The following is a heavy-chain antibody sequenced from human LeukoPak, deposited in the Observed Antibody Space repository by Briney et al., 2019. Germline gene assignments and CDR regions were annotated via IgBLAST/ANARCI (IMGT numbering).Heavy chain of an antibody. CDR3: ANPEIQQIDY. Sequence: GGSLRLSCAASGFTFSSYGMHWVRQAPGKGLEWVAFIRYDGSNKYYADSVKGRFTISRDNSKNTLYLQMNSLRAEDTAVYYCANPEIQQIDYWGQGTLVTVSS. D-gene: IGHD1-14*01. CDR1: GFTFSSYG. CDR2: IRYDGSNK. V-gene: IGHV3-30*02. J-gene: IGHJ4*02.